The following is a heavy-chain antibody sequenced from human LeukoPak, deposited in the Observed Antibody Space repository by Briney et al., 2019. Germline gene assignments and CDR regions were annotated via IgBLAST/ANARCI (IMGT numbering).Heavy chain of an antibody. CDR2: IRFDGSNK. J-gene: IGHJ4*02. V-gene: IGHV3-30*02. CDR3: ANSDY. Sequence: PGGSLTLSCLASGFTFRYYGMHWVRPAAGKGRAWVAFIRFDGSNKYYADSVKGRRTISRDKSKNTLYLQMNSLKPEDTAVYYCANSDYWGQGTLVTVSS. CDR1: GFTFRYYG.